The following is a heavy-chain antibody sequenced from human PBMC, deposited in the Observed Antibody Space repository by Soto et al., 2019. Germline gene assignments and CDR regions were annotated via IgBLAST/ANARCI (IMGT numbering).Heavy chain of an antibody. CDR2: IHSSATTM. D-gene: IGHD3-10*01. CDR3: ATRSGGGGAFDF. CDR1: GLTFSRYE. V-gene: IGHV3-48*03. J-gene: IGHJ3*01. Sequence: GGSLRLSCAASGLTFSRYEMNWVRQAPGKGLEWIAYIHSSATTMFYADSAKGRFTISRDNAKNSLYLQLNSLSAEDTALYYCATRSGGGGAFDFWGQGTMVTVSS.